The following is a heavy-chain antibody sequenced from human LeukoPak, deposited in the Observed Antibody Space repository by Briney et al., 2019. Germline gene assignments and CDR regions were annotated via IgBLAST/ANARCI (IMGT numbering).Heavy chain of an antibody. Sequence: PLASVKVSCKASGYSFIGYYIHWVRQAPGQGLEWMGSVNPNSGVTDYAQKFQGRVTMTRDTSISTAYMELSRLRSDDTAVYYCARDSSPPYYYDSSGCFDYWGQGTLVTVSS. D-gene: IGHD3-22*01. CDR3: ARDSSPPYYYDSSGCFDY. CDR1: GYSFIGYY. J-gene: IGHJ4*02. V-gene: IGHV1-2*02. CDR2: VNPNSGVT.